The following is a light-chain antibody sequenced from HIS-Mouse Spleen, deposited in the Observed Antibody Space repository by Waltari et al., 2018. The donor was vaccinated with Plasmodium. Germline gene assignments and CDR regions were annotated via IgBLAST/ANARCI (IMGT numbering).Light chain of an antibody. J-gene: IGLJ3*02. CDR1: ALPKQD. V-gene: IGLV3-25*03. CDR2: KGS. CDR3: QSADSSGTPNWV. Sequence: SYELTQPPSVSVSPGQTARITCSGDALPKQDAYWYQQKPGQAPVLVIYKGSERPSGIPERFSGSSSGTTVTLTISGVQAEDEADYYCQSADSSGTPNWVFGGGTKLTVL.